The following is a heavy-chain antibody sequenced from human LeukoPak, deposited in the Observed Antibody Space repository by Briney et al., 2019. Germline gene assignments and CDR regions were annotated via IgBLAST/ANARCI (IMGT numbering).Heavy chain of an antibody. CDR2: INHSGST. CDR3: ARRSSGRNIYYYYYGMDV. D-gene: IGHD3-10*01. CDR1: GGSFSGYY. V-gene: IGHV4-34*01. J-gene: IGHJ6*04. Sequence: PSETRSLTCAVYGGSFSGYYWSWIRQPPGKGLEWIGEINHSGSTNYNPSLKSRVTISVDTSKNQFSLKLSSVTAADTAVYYCARRSSGRNIYYYYYGMDVWGKGTTVTVSS.